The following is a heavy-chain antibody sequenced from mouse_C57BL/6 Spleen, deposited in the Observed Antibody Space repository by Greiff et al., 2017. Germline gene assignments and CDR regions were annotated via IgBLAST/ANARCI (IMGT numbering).Heavy chain of an antibody. Sequence: VQLQQSGAELVRPGASVTLSCKASGYTFPAHEMPWVKQTPVHGLEWIGAIDPETGGTAYNQKFKGKAILTADKSSSTAYMELRSLTSEDSAVYYCTRGKNYYVSSLDYWGQGTTLTVSS. CDR1: GYTFPAHE. CDR3: TRGKNYYVSSLDY. CDR2: IDPETGGT. D-gene: IGHD1-1*01. J-gene: IGHJ2*01. V-gene: IGHV1-15*01.